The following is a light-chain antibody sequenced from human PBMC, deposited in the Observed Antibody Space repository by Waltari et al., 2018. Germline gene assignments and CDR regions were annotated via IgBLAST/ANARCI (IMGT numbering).Light chain of an antibody. CDR3: GTWDSSLNGVI. V-gene: IGLV1-51*01. Sequence: QSVLTQPPSVSAAPGQTVALSCSGSSSNIGNNYLSWYQQLPGTAPKLLIYENKKRPSGTTDRFSGSKSGTSGTLGITGLQTGDEADYYCGTWDSSLNGVIFGGGTKLTVL. CDR2: ENK. CDR1: SSNIGNNY. J-gene: IGLJ2*01.